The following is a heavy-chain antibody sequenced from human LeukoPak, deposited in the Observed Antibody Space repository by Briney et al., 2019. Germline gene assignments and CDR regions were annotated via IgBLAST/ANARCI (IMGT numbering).Heavy chain of an antibody. CDR2: IYYSGST. CDR3: ASFRVVEKDYFDY. J-gene: IGHJ4*02. Sequence: KPSETLSLTCTVSGGSISSSSYYWGWIRQPPGKGLEWIGSIYYSGSTYYNPSLKSRVTISVDTSKNQFSLKLSSVTAADTAVYYCASFRVVEKDYFDYWGQGTLVTVSS. CDR1: GGSISSSSYY. D-gene: IGHD3-3*01. V-gene: IGHV4-39*01.